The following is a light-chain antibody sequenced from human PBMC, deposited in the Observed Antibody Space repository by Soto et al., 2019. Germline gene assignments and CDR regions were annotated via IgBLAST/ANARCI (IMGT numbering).Light chain of an antibody. Sequence: EIVLTQSPGTLSWSPGDRATLSCRASQSINNRYLAWYQQKPGQAPRLLIYGASSRATGIPDRFIGSGSGTDFTLTISRLEPEDFAVYYCQQFGSSPGFTFGPGTKVDIK. V-gene: IGKV3-20*01. J-gene: IGKJ3*01. CDR1: QSINNRY. CDR2: GAS. CDR3: QQFGSSPGFT.